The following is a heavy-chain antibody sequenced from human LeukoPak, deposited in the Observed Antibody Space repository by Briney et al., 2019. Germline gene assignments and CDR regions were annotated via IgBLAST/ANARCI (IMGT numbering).Heavy chain of an antibody. J-gene: IGHJ4*02. CDR2: IYYSGST. Sequence: KPSETLSLTCTVSGGSISSYYWSWIRQPPGKGLEWIGYIYYSGSTNYNPSLKSRVTISVDTSKNQFSLKLSSVTAADTAVYYCATLPDIVATSGDYWGQGTLVTVSS. D-gene: IGHD5-12*01. CDR3: ATLPDIVATSGDY. CDR1: GGSISSYY. V-gene: IGHV4-59*08.